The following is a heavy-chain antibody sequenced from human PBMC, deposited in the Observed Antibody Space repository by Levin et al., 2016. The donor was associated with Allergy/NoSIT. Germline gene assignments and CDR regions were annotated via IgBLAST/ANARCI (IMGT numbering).Heavy chain of an antibody. CDR3: DRNWGEA. CDR2: VRTESKGGTT. CDR1: GFSIGDYP. J-gene: IGHJ5*02. D-gene: IGHD7-27*01. Sequence: GESLKISCRASGFSIGDYPMSWFRQAPGKGPELVAFVRTESKGGTTEYAASVNGRFTISRDDSKNFVFLEMNSLKLEDTGLYYCDRNWGEASGQGTLVTVSS. V-gene: IGHV3-49*03.